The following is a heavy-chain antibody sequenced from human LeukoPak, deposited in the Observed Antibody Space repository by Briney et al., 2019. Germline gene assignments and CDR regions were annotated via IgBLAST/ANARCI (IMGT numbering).Heavy chain of an antibody. CDR1: GFIFGDYN. CDR3: AGSYYDIVTGLGEFDP. J-gene: IGHJ5*02. D-gene: IGHD3-9*01. V-gene: IGHV3-30*03. Sequence: GGSLRLSCAASGFIFGDYNMNWVRQAPGKGLEWVTIVSYDGSSKYYADSVKGRFTISRDNSKNTLYLQMNSLRAEDTAVYYCAGSYYDIVTGLGEFDPWGQGTLVTVSS. CDR2: VSYDGSSK.